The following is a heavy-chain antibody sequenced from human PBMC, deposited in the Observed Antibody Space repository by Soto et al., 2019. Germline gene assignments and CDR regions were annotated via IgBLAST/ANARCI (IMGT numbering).Heavy chain of an antibody. CDR1: GGTLSDYA. Sequence: QVQLVQSGAEVKTPGSSVKVSCKASGGTLSDYAISWVRLAPGQGLEWMGGIMPTVDSANYAQNFQGRLTISADESTSTANLELSSLRSDDTAVYYCAVAAVREIMAQESSGMAVWGQGTTVIVSS. J-gene: IGHJ6*02. CDR3: AVAAVREIMAQESSGMAV. CDR2: IMPTVDSA. D-gene: IGHD3-10*01. V-gene: IGHV1-69*01.